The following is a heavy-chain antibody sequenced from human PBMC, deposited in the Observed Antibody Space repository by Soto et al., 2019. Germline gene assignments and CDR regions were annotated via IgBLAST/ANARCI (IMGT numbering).Heavy chain of an antibody. J-gene: IGHJ5*02. CDR2: IKSKTDGGTT. Sequence: GGSLRLSCAASGFTFSNAWMSWVRQAPGKGLEWVGRIKSKTDGGTTDYAAPVKGRFTISRDDSKNTLYLQMNSLKTEDTAVYYCTTYLVVGATYHNWFDPWGQGTLVTVSS. D-gene: IGHD1-26*01. V-gene: IGHV3-15*01. CDR1: GFTFSNAW. CDR3: TTYLVVGATYHNWFDP.